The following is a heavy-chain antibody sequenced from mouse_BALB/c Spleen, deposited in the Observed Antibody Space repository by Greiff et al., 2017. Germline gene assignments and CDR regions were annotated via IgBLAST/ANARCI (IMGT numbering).Heavy chain of an antibody. J-gene: IGHJ4*01. D-gene: IGHD2-3*01. CDR3: AKFSRYDGYPYYAMDY. CDR2: ISYSGST. Sequence: EVMLVESGPGLVKPSQSLSLTCTVTGYSITSDYAWNWIRQFPGNKLEWMGYISYSGSTSYNPSLKSRISITRDTSKNQFFLQLNSVTTEDTATYYCAKFSRYDGYPYYAMDYWGQGTSVTVSS. CDR1: GYSITSDYA. V-gene: IGHV3-2*02.